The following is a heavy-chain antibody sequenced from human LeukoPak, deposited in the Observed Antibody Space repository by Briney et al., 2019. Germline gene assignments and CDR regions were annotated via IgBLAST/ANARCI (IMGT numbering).Heavy chain of an antibody. CDR2: MNPNSGNT. CDR1: GYTFTSYD. D-gene: IGHD3-10*01. V-gene: IGHV1-8*01. CDR3: ARGSRGGGFGELLRYLNYYYGMDV. Sequence: ASVKLSCKASGYTFTSYDINWVRQAPGQGLEWMGWMNPNSGNTDYAQKFQGRVTMTRNTAISTAYMELSSLRSEDTAVYYCARGSRGGGFGELLRYLNYYYGMDVWGQGTTVTVSS. J-gene: IGHJ6*02.